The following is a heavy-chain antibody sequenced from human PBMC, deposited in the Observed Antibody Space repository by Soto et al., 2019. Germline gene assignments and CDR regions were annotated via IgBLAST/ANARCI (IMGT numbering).Heavy chain of an antibody. CDR2: ISTYNGNT. D-gene: IGHD4-17*01. V-gene: IGHV1-18*01. Sequence: QAQLVQSGAEVKEPGASVKVSCKASGYSFTTSGITWVRQAPGQGLEWMGWISTYNGNTNYAQKLQDRVTLTTDTSTSTVYRGLWSLRSDDTAVYYCARRLYGDYAYWGQGTLVTVSS. CDR3: ARRLYGDYAY. CDR1: GYSFTTSG. J-gene: IGHJ4*02.